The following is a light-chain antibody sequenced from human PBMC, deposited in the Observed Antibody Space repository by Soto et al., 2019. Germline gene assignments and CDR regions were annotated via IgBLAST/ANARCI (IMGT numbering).Light chain of an antibody. CDR1: SSDVDGYNY. CDR2: DVS. V-gene: IGLV2-11*01. CDR3: CSYAGTYTLV. J-gene: IGLJ2*01. Sequence: QSALTQPRSVSGSPGQSVTISCTRTSSDVDGYNYVSWYQQHPGKAPKLMIYDVSKQPSGVPDRFSGSKSGNTASLTISGLQAEDEADYYCCSYAGTYTLVFGGGTKLTVL.